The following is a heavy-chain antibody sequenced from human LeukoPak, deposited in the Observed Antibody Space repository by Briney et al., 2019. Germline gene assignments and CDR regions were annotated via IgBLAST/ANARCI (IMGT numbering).Heavy chain of an antibody. CDR2: IIPIFGTA. CDR1: GGTFSSYA. CDR3: ARSSGYDSPGVGFFDY. Sequence: SVKVSCKASGGTFSSYAISWVRQAPGQGLEWMGGIIPIFGTANYAQKFQGRVTITRDTSASTAYMELSSLRSEDMAVYYCARSSGYDSPGVGFFDYWGQGTLVTVSS. V-gene: IGHV1-69*05. J-gene: IGHJ4*02. D-gene: IGHD5-12*01.